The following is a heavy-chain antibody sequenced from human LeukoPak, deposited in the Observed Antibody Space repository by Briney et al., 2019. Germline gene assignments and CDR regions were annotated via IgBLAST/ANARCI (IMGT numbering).Heavy chain of an antibody. D-gene: IGHD3-10*01. Sequence: ASVKVSCKASGGTFSSYAISWVRQAPGQGLEWMGRIIPILGIANYAQKFQGRVTITADKSTSTAYMEPSSLRSEDTAVYYCARAPGGSGSYGSFDPWGQGTLVTVSS. J-gene: IGHJ5*02. CDR3: ARAPGGSGSYGSFDP. CDR1: GGTFSSYA. V-gene: IGHV1-69*04. CDR2: IIPILGIA.